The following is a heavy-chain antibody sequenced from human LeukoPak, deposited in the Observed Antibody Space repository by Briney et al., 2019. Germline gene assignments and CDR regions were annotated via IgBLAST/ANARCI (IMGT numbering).Heavy chain of an antibody. V-gene: IGHV3-23*01. CDR1: GFIFSSYA. CDR3: ATDRPGGGWSFDS. CDR2: ISGSGGST. J-gene: IGHJ4*02. D-gene: IGHD6-19*01. Sequence: GGSLRLSCAASGFIFSSYAMNWVRQAPGKGLEWVSGISGSGGSTYYADSVKGRFTISRDNSKNTLYLQMNSLRAEDTAVYYCATDRPGGGWSFDSWGQGTLVTVSS.